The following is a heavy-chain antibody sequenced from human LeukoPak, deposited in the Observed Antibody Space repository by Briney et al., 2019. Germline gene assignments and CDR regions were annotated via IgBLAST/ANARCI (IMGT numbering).Heavy chain of an antibody. J-gene: IGHJ3*02. V-gene: IGHV1-18*01. Sequence: GGSLRLSCAASGFTFSSYWMSWVRQAPGQGLEWMGWISAYNGNTNXAQKFXGRVTVTTDTSTSTAYMELRSLRSDDTAVYYCAXXXXRWEXXXXFDIWGQGTMVTVSS. D-gene: IGHD1-26*01. CDR3: AXXXXRWEXXXXFDI. CDR1: GFTFSSYW. CDR2: ISAYNGNT.